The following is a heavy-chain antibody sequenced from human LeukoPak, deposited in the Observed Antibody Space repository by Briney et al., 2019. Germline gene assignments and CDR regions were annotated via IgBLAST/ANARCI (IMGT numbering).Heavy chain of an antibody. J-gene: IGHJ3*02. CDR2: IRYDGSNK. V-gene: IGHV3-30*02. CDR3: AKDQVISGSEASDI. D-gene: IGHD2-21*01. CDR1: GFTFSSYG. Sequence: GGSLRLSCAASGFTFSSYGMHWVRQAPGKGLEWVAFIRYDGSNKYYADSVKGRFTISRDNSWNTLYLQMSSLRAEDTAVYYCAKDQVISGSEASDIWGQGTMVTVSS.